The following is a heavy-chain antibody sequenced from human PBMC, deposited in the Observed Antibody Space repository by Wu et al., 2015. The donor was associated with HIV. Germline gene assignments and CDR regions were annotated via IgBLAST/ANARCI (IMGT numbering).Heavy chain of an antibody. Sequence: QVQLVQSGAEVKKPGASVKVSCKASGDTFTSYDINWVRQAPGQGLEWMGWMSPTTGNTGYAHRFQGRLTMTRNTSMSTAYMELSSLRSEDTAVYYXTRGRQYLANAFYYGLDVWGQGTTVTVSS. V-gene: IGHV1-8*01. CDR1: GDTFTSYD. CDR2: MSPTTGNT. J-gene: IGHJ6*02. D-gene: IGHD2-2*01. CDR3: TRGRQYLANAFYYGLDV.